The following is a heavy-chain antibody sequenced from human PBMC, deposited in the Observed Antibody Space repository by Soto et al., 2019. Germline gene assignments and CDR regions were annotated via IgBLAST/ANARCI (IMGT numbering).Heavy chain of an antibody. D-gene: IGHD2-2*01. CDR1: GFTFSSYW. CDR3: AREGDIVVVPAATFDY. Sequence: EVQLVESGGGLVQPGGSLRLSYAASGFTFSSYWMSWVRQAPGKGLEWVANIKQDGSEKYYMDSVKGRFTISRDNAKNSLYLQMNSLRAEDTAVYYCAREGDIVVVPAATFDYWGQGTLVTVSS. CDR2: IKQDGSEK. V-gene: IGHV3-7*01. J-gene: IGHJ4*02.